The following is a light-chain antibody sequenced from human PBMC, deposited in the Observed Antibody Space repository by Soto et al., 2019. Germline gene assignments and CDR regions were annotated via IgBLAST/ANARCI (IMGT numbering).Light chain of an antibody. J-gene: IGLJ1*01. Sequence: QSALTQPRSVSGSPGQSVTISCTGTSSDVGGYNYVSWYQQHPGKAPKLMIYDVSKRPSGVPDRSSGSKSGNTASLAISGLQSEDEGDYYCAAWDASLGGFYVFGSGTKVTVL. CDR3: AAWDASLGGFYV. V-gene: IGLV2-11*01. CDR2: DVS. CDR1: SSDVGGYNY.